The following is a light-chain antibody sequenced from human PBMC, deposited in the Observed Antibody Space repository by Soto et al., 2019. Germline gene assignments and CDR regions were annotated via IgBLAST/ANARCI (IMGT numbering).Light chain of an antibody. J-gene: IGKJ1*01. Sequence: DIQMTQSPSTLSASVGDRVTITCRASQSISSWLAWYQQKPGKAPKLLIYEASNLESGVPSRFSGSGSGTEFTLTISSLQPDDFATYYCQQYNSYSWTFGHGTKVEIK. CDR3: QQYNSYSWT. V-gene: IGKV1-5*03. CDR2: EAS. CDR1: QSISSW.